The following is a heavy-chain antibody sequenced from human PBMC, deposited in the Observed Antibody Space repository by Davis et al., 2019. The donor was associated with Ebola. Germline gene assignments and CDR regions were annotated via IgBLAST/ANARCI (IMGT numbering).Heavy chain of an antibody. CDR2: ISSSSSAI. CDR1: GFTFITYS. Sequence: GGSLRLSCLASGFTFITYSMNWVRQAPGKGPEWVSYISSSSSAIYYADSVKGRFTISRDNAKNSLYLQMNSLRAEDTAVYYCARVVVGALYWGQGTLVTVSS. J-gene: IGHJ4*02. V-gene: IGHV3-48*04. CDR3: ARVVVGALY. D-gene: IGHD2-21*01.